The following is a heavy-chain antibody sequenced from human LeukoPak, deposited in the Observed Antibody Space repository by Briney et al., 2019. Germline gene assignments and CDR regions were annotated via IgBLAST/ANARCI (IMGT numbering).Heavy chain of an antibody. CDR3: ARISYDSSGYYYFDY. CDR1: GGSISSSSYY. V-gene: IGHV4-39*01. J-gene: IGHJ4*02. D-gene: IGHD3-22*01. CDR2: INYSGST. Sequence: PSETLSLTCTVSGGSISSSSYYWAWIRQPPGKGLEWIGSINYSGSTNYTPSLKSRVTISVDTSKNQFSLKLSSVTAADTAGFYCARISYDSSGYYYFDYWGQGTLVTVSS.